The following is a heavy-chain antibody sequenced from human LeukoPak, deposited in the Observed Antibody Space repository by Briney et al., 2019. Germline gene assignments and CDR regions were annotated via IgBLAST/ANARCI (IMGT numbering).Heavy chain of an antibody. CDR2: ISAYNGNT. Sequence: ASVKDSCKASGYTFTSYGISWVRQAPGQGLEWMGWISAYNGNTNYAQKLQGRVTMTTDTPTSTAYMELRSLRSDDTAVYYCARVLPYDFWSGYYGDWGQGTLVTVSS. V-gene: IGHV1-18*01. CDR1: GYTFTSYG. CDR3: ARVLPYDFWSGYYGD. J-gene: IGHJ4*02. D-gene: IGHD3-3*01.